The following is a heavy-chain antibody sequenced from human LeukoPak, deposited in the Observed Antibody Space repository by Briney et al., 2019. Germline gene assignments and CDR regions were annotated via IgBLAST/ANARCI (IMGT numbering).Heavy chain of an antibody. CDR1: GYSVGSAYY. CDR2: ISHNGNA. CDR3: ARDPNWDSWFDP. V-gene: IGHV4-38-2*01. J-gene: IGHJ5*02. D-gene: IGHD3-16*01. Sequence: SGTLSLTCAVSGYSVGSAYYWVWIRQPPGKGLEWLGTISHNGNAYYNPSLKSRLTMSVDTSKNQFSMNLNSVTAADTAVYFCARDPNWDSWFDPWGQGALVTVSS.